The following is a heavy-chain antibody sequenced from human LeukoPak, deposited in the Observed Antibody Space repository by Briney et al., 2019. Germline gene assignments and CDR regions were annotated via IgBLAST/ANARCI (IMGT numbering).Heavy chain of an antibody. CDR1: GFTFSDYY. J-gene: IGHJ4*02. D-gene: IGHD3-22*01. V-gene: IGHV3-23*01. CDR3: AKALNYYDSSGSYYGNDY. Sequence: GGSLRLSCAVSGFTFSDYYMSWIRQAPGKGLEWVSGISGSGGSTYYADSVKGRFTISRDNSRKTLYLQMSSLRAEDTAVYYCAKALNYYDSSGSYYGNDYWGQGTLVTVSS. CDR2: ISGSGGST.